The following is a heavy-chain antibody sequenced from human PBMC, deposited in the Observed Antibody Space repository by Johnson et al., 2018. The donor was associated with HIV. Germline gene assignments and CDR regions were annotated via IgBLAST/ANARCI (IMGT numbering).Heavy chain of an antibody. CDR2: IYSGGST. CDR1: GFSVSSKY. J-gene: IGHJ3*02. D-gene: IGHD6-6*01. Sequence: VQLVESWGGLVQPGGSLRLSCAASGFSVSSKYMSWVRQAPGKGLEWVSVIYSGGSTFYADSVKGRFTISRDNSGNTLYLQMDSLRVEDTAVYYCASTRLGAFDIWGQGTMVTVSS. V-gene: IGHV3-66*01. CDR3: ASTRLGAFDI.